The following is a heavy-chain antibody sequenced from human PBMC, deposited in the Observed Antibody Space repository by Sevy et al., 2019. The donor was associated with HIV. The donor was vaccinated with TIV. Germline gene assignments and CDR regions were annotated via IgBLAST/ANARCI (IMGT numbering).Heavy chain of an antibody. V-gene: IGHV3-15*01. D-gene: IGHD3-16*01. CDR3: TNYDYYYYGMDV. J-gene: IGHJ6*02. CDR1: GFTFSNAW. CDR2: IKSKTDGGTT. Sequence: GGSLRLSCAASGFTFSNAWMSWVRQAPGKGLEWVGRIKSKTDGGTTDYAAPVKGRFTISRDDSKNTLYLQMNSLKNEDTAVYYCTNYDYYYYGMDVWGQGTTVTVSS.